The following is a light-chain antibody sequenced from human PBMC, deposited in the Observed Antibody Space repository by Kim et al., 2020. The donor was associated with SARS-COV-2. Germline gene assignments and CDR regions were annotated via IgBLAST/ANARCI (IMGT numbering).Light chain of an antibody. CDR1: NIGSKN. J-gene: IGLJ2*01. CDR2: RDS. Sequence: SVARGQAARIACGGNNIGSKNVRWYQQKPGQAPVLVIYRDSNRPSGIPERFSGSNAGNTATLTISRAQAGDEADYYCQVWDSSTVFGGGTQLTVL. V-gene: IGLV3-9*01. CDR3: QVWDSSTV.